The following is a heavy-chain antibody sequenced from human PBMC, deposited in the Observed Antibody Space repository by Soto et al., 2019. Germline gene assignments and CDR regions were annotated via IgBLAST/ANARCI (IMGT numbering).Heavy chain of an antibody. V-gene: IGHV4-59*01. Sequence: QLQLQESGPGLVRPSETLSLTCTVSGASMTNYYGSWIRQSPGKGLEHIGYVYYSGSTNYNPSLTSRVTISVDTANNQFSLKLSSVTAADTAIYYCARSGHIFEGVVWGQGILVTVSS. CDR1: GASMTNYY. CDR3: ARSGHIFEGVV. CDR2: VYYSGST. J-gene: IGHJ4*02. D-gene: IGHD3-16*01.